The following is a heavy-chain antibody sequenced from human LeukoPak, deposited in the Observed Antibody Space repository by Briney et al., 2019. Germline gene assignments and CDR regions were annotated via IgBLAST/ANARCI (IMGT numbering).Heavy chain of an antibody. Sequence: GASVKVSCRASGYTFTSYYMHWVRQAPGQGLEWMGIINPSGGSTSYAQKFQGRVTMTRDTSTSTVYMELSSLRSEDTAVYYCARGPHYGDSTLYYFDYWGQGTLVTVSS. CDR2: INPSGGST. V-gene: IGHV1-46*01. J-gene: IGHJ4*02. CDR3: ARGPHYGDSTLYYFDY. D-gene: IGHD4-17*01. CDR1: GYTFTSYY.